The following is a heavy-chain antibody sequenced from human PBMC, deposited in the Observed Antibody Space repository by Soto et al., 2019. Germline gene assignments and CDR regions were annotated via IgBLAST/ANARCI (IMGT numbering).Heavy chain of an antibody. V-gene: IGHV3-33*01. D-gene: IGHD3-10*01. CDR2: IWYDGSEK. CDR3: ARLYGSGKEGVRGVDV. J-gene: IGHJ6*02. Sequence: QEQLVESGGGVVQPGTSLRLSCAASGFPFSSYGMHWVRQAPGKGLEWVTVIWYDGSEKRYADSVTGRFTISGDNSKNTVLLQMNSLSVEDTAVYYCARLYGSGKEGVRGVDVWGQGTTVIVSS. CDR1: GFPFSSYG.